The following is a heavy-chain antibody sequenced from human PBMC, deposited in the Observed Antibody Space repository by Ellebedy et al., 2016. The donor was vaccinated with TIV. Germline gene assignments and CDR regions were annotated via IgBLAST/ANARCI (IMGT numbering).Heavy chain of an antibody. J-gene: IGHJ4*02. D-gene: IGHD3-10*01. CDR1: GLSFSTYG. Sequence: GESLKISCAASGLSFSTYGMSWVRQAPGKGLLWVSSINPSGTSTYYADSVKGRFTISRDNSKNTLYLQMNSLRAEDTAVYYCASAVRGVRSRIDNWGQGTLVTVSS. V-gene: IGHV3-23*05. CDR2: INPSGTST. CDR3: ASAVRGVRSRIDN.